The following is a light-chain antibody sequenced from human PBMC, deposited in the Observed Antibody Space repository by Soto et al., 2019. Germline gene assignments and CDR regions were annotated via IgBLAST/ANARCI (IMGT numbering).Light chain of an antibody. CDR1: TSNIGNNY. J-gene: IGLJ2*01. Sequence: QSVLTQPPSVSAAPGQKFTISCSGSTSNIGNNYVSWYQQLPGTAPKLLIYDNNKRPSGIPDRFSGSKFGTSATLGITGLQTGDEADYYCGTWDSSLSAVVFGGGTKLTV. CDR2: DNN. V-gene: IGLV1-51*01. CDR3: GTWDSSLSAVV.